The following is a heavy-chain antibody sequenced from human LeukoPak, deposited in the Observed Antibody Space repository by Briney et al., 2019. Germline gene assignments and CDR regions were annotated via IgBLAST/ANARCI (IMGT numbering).Heavy chain of an antibody. D-gene: IGHD3-22*01. V-gene: IGHV4-34*01. J-gene: IGHJ4*02. Sequence: SETLSLTCAVYGGSFSGYYWSWIRQPPGKGLEWIGEINHSGTTNYHPSLKSRVTISVDTSKKQFSLKLSSVTAADTAVYYCARLRNKNYYDSSGYYYSDFDYWGQGTLVTVSS. CDR3: ARLRNKNYYDSSGYYYSDFDY. CDR1: GGSFSGYY. CDR2: INHSGTT.